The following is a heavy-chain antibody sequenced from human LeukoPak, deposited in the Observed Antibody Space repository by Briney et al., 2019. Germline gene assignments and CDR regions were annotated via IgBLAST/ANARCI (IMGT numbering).Heavy chain of an antibody. V-gene: IGHV5-51*01. CDR1: GXSFTNYC. Sequence: GESLKISCKGSGXSFTNYCIGWVRQMPGKGLEWMGIVYPGDSGTRYSPSFQGQVTISADKSISTAYLQWSSLKASDTAMYYCAREAAGGKFDYWGQGTLVTVSS. CDR3: AREAAGGKFDY. J-gene: IGHJ4*02. D-gene: IGHD3-16*01. CDR2: VYPGDSGT.